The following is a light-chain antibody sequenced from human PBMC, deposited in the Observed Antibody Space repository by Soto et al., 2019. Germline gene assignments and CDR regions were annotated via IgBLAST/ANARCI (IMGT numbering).Light chain of an antibody. CDR1: SSNIGNNY. CDR2: DNN. Sequence: QSVLTQPPSVSAAPGQKVTISCSGSSSNIGNNYVSWYQQLPGTAPNLLIYDNNKRPSGIPDRFSGSKSGTSATLGITGLQTGDDADYYCATWDSSLSAGVFGGGTQLTVL. J-gene: IGLJ2*01. V-gene: IGLV1-51*01. CDR3: ATWDSSLSAGV.